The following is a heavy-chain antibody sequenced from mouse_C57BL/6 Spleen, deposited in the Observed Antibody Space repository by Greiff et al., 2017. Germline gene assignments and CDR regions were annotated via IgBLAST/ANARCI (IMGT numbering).Heavy chain of an antibody. CDR1: GFSLTSYG. D-gene: IGHD2-5*01. J-gene: IGHJ1*03. CDR2: IWRGGST. CDR3: AKEDYSNSYWYFDV. Sequence: VKLQESGPGLAQPSQSLSITCTVSGFSLTSYGVHWVRQSPGKGLEWLGVIWRGGSTDYNAAFMSRLSITKDNSKSQVFFTMNSLQADDTAIYYCAKEDYSNSYWYFDVWGTGTTVTVSS. V-gene: IGHV2-5*01.